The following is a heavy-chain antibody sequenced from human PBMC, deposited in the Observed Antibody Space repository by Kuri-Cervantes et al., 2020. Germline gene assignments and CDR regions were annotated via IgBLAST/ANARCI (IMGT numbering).Heavy chain of an antibody. CDR1: GFTFSSYG. V-gene: IGHV3-30*02. CDR3: AKDSHGDYGYYNYYGMDV. J-gene: IGHJ6*02. D-gene: IGHD4-17*01. CDR2: IWYDGSNK. Sequence: GESLKISCAASGFTFSSYGMHWVRQAPGKGLERVAVIWYDGSNKYYADSVKGRFTISRDNSKNTLYLQMNSLGAEDTAVYYCAKDSHGDYGYYNYYGMDVWGQGTTVTVSS.